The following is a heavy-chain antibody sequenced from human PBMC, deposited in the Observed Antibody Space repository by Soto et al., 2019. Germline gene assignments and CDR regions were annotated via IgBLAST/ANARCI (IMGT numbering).Heavy chain of an antibody. J-gene: IGHJ4*02. CDR2: MTPHSGRT. CDR3: AREFEQQLVYFDY. Sequence: ASVKVSCKASGYTFFSYDINWVRQATGQGLEWMGRMTPHSGRTDYAQKFRGRVTMTRDTSISTAYMELSSLRSEDTAVYYCAREFEQQLVYFDYWGQGTLVTVSS. V-gene: IGHV1-8*01. CDR1: GYTFFSYD. D-gene: IGHD6-13*01.